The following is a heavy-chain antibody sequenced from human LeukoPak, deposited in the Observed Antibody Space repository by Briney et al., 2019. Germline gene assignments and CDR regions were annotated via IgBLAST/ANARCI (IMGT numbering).Heavy chain of an antibody. J-gene: IGHJ6*02. CDR1: GYTFTNYD. CDR2: MNPNSGNT. D-gene: IGHD3-10*02. V-gene: IGHV1-8*03. Sequence: ASVKVSCKASGYTFTNYDINWVRQATGQGLEWMGWMNPNSGNTGYAQKFQGRVTITADKSTSTAYMELSSLRSEDTAVYYCARDLKGVRYGMDVWGQGTTVTVSS. CDR3: ARDLKGVRYGMDV.